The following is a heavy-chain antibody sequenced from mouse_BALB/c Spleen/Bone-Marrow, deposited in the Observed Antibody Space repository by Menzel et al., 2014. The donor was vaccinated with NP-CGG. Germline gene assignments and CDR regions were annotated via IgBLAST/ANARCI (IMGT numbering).Heavy chain of an antibody. D-gene: IGHD2-1*01. CDR3: ARHLYGNYGAMDY. CDR1: GFTFSDYY. V-gene: IGHV5-12*02. Sequence: VQLKESGGGLVQPGGSLKLSCATSGFTFSDYYMYWVRQTPEKRLEWVAYISNGGGSTYYPDTVKGRFTISRDNAKNTLYLQMSRLKSEDTAMYYCARHLYGNYGAMDYWGQGTSVTVSS. CDR2: ISNGGGST. J-gene: IGHJ4*01.